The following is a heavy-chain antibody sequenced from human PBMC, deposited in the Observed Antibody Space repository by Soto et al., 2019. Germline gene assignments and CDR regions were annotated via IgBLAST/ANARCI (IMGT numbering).Heavy chain of an antibody. CDR1: VYSFTSYW. V-gene: IGHV5-10-1*01. J-gene: IGHJ6*02. CDR3: ARLEEAGFYGMDV. CDR2: IDLSDSYT. D-gene: IGHD1-1*01. Sequence: PGESLKISCKGSVYSFTSYWINWVRQMPGKGLEWMGRIDLSDSYTNYSPSFQGHVTISADKSLSTAYLQWSSLKASDTAIYYCARLEEAGFYGMDVWGQGTTVTVSS.